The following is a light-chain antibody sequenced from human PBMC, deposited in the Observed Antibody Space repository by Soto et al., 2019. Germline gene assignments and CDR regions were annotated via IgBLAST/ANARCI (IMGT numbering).Light chain of an antibody. CDR3: QQYVNYPYT. CDR1: QDIGIS. CDR2: AAS. V-gene: IGKV1-16*02. Sequence: DIPMTQSPSLLSASVGDSVTIICRASQDIGISLAWFQQKIGEAPRSLIYAASTLQSGVPSKFRGSGSGTDFTLTINSLQPEDFATYYCQQYVNYPYTFGQGSKLEIK. J-gene: IGKJ2*01.